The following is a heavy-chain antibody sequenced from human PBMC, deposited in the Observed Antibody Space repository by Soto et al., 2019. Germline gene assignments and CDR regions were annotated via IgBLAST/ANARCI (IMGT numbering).Heavy chain of an antibody. J-gene: IGHJ4*02. Sequence: SETMSVTCSVSGVSVSSGSHYWSWIRQSPGKGLEWIGFIYYSGSTNYNPSLKSRVTISVDTSKNQFSLKVTSVTAADTAVYFCAREPLGYSRSYFFDQWCKRTRVTV. D-gene: IGHD1-26*01. CDR2: IYYSGST. CDR3: AREPLGYSRSYFFDQ. V-gene: IGHV4-61*01. CDR1: GVSVSSGSHY.